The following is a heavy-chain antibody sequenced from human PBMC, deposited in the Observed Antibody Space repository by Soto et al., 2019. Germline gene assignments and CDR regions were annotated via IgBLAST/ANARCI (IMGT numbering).Heavy chain of an antibody. CDR2: ISSSSSYI. J-gene: IGHJ4*02. CDR3: ARGYWGALDY. V-gene: IGHV3-21*01. CDR1: GFTFSSYS. D-gene: IGHD7-27*01. Sequence: EVQLVESGGGLVKPGGSLRLSCAASGFTFSSYSMNWVRQAPGKGLEWVSSISSSSSYIYYADSVKGRFTISSDNAKNSLYLQMNSLRAEDKAVYYCARGYWGALDYWGQGTLVTVSS.